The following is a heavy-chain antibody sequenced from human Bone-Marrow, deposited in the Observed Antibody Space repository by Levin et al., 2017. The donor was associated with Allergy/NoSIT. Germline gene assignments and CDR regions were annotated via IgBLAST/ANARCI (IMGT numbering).Heavy chain of an antibody. Sequence: GGSLRLSCTASEFTFRNYSMNWVRQAPGKGLEWLSYIGRSSSSIYYADSVRGRFSISRDDAKNSLFLQMNSLRDEDTAVYYCGGGTSYFAFDIWGLGTMVTVSS. CDR1: EFTFRNYS. J-gene: IGHJ3*02. CDR3: GGGTSYFAFDI. V-gene: IGHV3-48*02. CDR2: IGRSSSSI. D-gene: IGHD1-26*01.